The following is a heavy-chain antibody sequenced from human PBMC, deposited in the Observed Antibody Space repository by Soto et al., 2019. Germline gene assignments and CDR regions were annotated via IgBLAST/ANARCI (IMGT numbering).Heavy chain of an antibody. Sequence: ASVKVSCKASGYTFTSYGISWVRQAPGQGLEWMGWISAYNGNTNYAQKLQGRVTMTTDTSTSTAYMELRSLRSDDTAVYYCAREGTTVTTNLYYYYGMDVWGQGTTVTV. CDR1: GYTFTSYG. CDR2: ISAYNGNT. V-gene: IGHV1-18*04. CDR3: AREGTTVTTNLYYYYGMDV. J-gene: IGHJ6*02. D-gene: IGHD4-17*01.